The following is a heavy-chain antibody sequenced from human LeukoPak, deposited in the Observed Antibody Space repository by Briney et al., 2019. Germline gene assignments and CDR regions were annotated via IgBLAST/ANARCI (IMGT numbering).Heavy chain of an antibody. CDR2: ISGSGGST. CDR1: GFTFSSYA. CDR3: AKENVVRGVIGGYFDY. Sequence: GVSLRLSCAATGFTFSSYAMSWVRQAPGKGLEWVSTISGSGGSTYYADSVKSRFTISRDNSKNTLYLQMNSLRAEDTAVYYCAKENVVRGVIGGYFDYWGQGTLVTVSS. V-gene: IGHV3-23*01. D-gene: IGHD3-10*01. J-gene: IGHJ4*02.